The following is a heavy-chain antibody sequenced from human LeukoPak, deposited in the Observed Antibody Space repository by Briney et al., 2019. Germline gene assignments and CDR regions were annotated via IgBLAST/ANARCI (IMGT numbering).Heavy chain of an antibody. D-gene: IGHD3-10*01. V-gene: IGHV4-39*07. J-gene: IGHJ4*02. CDR1: GGSISSSSYY. CDR2: IYYSGST. CDR3: ARVLDGSGSYLDY. Sequence: SETLSLTCTVSGGSISSSSYYWGWIRQPPGKGLEWIGSIYYSGSTYYNPSLKSRVTISVDTSKNQFSLKLSSVTAADTAVYYCARVLDGSGSYLDYWGQGTLVTVSS.